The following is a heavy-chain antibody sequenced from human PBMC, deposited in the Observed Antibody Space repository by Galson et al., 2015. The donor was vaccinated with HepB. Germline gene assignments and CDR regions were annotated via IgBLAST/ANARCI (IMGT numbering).Heavy chain of an antibody. J-gene: IGHJ4*02. CDR3: ARTGAKTPSRPYLDF. CDR2: INQNGREK. V-gene: IGHV3-7*03. Sequence: SLRLSCAGSGFTFSDYYMNWFRQAPGKGLEWVANINQNGREKNYVDSVKGRFTISRDNARNSLYLQMNSLRSEDTAVYFCARTGAKTPSRPYLDFWGRGTLANVSS. CDR1: GFTFSDYY. D-gene: IGHD4/OR15-4a*01.